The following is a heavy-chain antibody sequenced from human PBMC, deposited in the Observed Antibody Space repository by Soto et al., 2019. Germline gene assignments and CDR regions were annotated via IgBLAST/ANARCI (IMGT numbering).Heavy chain of an antibody. V-gene: IGHV4-59*01. D-gene: IGHD5-12*01. CDR1: GDSISAYS. CDR2: IHYNGNT. Sequence: QVQLQVSAPGLVKPSETLSLTCTVSGDSISAYSWSWVRQPPGKGLEWIGNIHYNGNTKYSPSLKSRVTMSVDTSKNQFSMKLISVTAADTAKYLCAREGNLGRWLQPLDFWGQGTLVTVSS. CDR3: AREGNLGRWLQPLDF. J-gene: IGHJ4*02.